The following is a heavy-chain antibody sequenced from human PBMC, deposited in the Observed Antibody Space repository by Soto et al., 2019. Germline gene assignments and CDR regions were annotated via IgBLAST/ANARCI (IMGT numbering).Heavy chain of an antibody. D-gene: IGHD3-10*01. CDR2: IYTSGST. CDR3: VRESPPGFNWFDP. J-gene: IGHJ5*02. CDR1: AGSISSNY. V-gene: IGHV4-4*07. Sequence: SETLSLTCSVSAGSISSNYWRWIRRPAGERLEWIGRIYTSGSTNYNPSLKSRVTMSIDTSKKQFSLKLTSVTAADTAVYYCVRESPPGFNWFDPWGQGILVTVSS.